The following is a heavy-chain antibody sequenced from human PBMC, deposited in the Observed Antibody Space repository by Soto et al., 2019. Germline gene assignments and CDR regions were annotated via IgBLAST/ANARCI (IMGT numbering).Heavy chain of an antibody. J-gene: IGHJ4*02. CDR1: GFTFSSYA. D-gene: IGHD1-1*01. Sequence: GGSLRLSCAASGFTFSSYAMSWVRQAPGKGLEWVSAISGSGGSTYYADSVKGRFTISRDNSKNTLYLQMNSLRAEDTAVYYCAKAGTDSPLQSYYFDYWGQGTLVTVSS. CDR2: ISGSGGST. V-gene: IGHV3-23*01. CDR3: AKAGTDSPLQSYYFDY.